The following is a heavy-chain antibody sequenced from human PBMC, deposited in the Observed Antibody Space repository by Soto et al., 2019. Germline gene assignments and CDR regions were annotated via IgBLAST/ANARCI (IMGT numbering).Heavy chain of an antibody. CDR3: AIGCSGGSCYDY. J-gene: IGHJ4*02. Sequence: ASVKVSCKVSGYTLTELSMHWVRQAPGKGLEWMGGFDPEDGETIYAQKFQGRVTMTEDTSTDTAYMELSSLRSEDTAVYYCAIGCSGGSCYDYWGQGTLVTVSS. CDR2: FDPEDGET. V-gene: IGHV1-24*01. CDR1: GYTLTELS. D-gene: IGHD2-15*01.